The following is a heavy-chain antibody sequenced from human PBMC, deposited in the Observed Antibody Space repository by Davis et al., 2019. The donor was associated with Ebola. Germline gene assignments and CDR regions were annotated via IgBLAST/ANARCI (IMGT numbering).Heavy chain of an antibody. Sequence: ASVKVSCKASGYTFTSYAISWVRQAPGQGLEWMGWISAYNGNTNYAQKLQGRVTMTTDTSTSTAYMELRSLRSDDTAVYYCARGYYDFWSGYHGNDYWGQGTLVTVSS. J-gene: IGHJ4*02. D-gene: IGHD3-3*01. V-gene: IGHV1-18*01. CDR3: ARGYYDFWSGYHGNDY. CDR2: ISAYNGNT. CDR1: GYTFTSYA.